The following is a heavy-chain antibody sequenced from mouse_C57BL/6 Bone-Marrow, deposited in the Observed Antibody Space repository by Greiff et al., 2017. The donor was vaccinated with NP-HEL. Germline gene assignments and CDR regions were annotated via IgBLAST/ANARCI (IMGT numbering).Heavy chain of an antibody. Sequence: EVKLVESGGDLVKPGGSLKLSCAASGFTFSSYGMSWVRQTPDKRLEWVATISSGGSYTYYPDNVKGRFTISRENAKNTLFMQMSSLKSEDTAVYYCASPYDYDVAWFAYWGQGTLVTVSA. CDR2: ISSGGSYT. CDR3: ASPYDYDVAWFAY. V-gene: IGHV5-6*01. CDR1: GFTFSSYG. J-gene: IGHJ3*01. D-gene: IGHD2-4*01.